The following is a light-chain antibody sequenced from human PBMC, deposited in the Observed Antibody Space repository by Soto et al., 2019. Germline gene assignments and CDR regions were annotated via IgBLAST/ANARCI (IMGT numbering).Light chain of an antibody. CDR2: GAS. V-gene: IGKV3D-15*01. Sequence: EVVMRQSPATLSVSPGEGATLSCRASQGIGDTLAWYQHQPGQAPRLLIYGASSRATGIPARFSGSVSGTEFTLTISSLQSEDSGVYYCQQYNKWPAEITFGQGTRLEIK. CDR1: QGIGDT. CDR3: QQYNKWPAEIT. J-gene: IGKJ5*01.